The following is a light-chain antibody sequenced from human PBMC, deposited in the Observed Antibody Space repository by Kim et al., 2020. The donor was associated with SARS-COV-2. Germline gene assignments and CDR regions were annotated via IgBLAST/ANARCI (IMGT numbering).Light chain of an antibody. CDR2: EDK. Sequence: SYELTQPPSVSVSPGQTARITCSGDALSKKYVYWYQQKSGQAPVLVIYEDKKRPSGIPERFSGSTSGTMATLTISGAQVEDEGDYYCFSTDTSGSKRVFGGGTKLTVL. J-gene: IGLJ3*02. CDR3: FSTDTSGSKRV. V-gene: IGLV3-10*01. CDR1: ALSKKY.